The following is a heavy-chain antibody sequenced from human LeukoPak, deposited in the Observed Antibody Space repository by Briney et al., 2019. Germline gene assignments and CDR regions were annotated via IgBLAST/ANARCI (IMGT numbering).Heavy chain of an antibody. CDR2: ISSSSSYI. Sequence: GGSLRLSCAASGFTFSSYSMNWVRQAPGKGLEWVSSISSSSSYIYYADSVKGRFSISRDNSKNTVYLEMDRLSVEDTATYFCAKDVVASYWYFDGMDVWGQGTTVTVSS. D-gene: IGHD2-15*01. J-gene: IGHJ6*02. CDR3: AKDVVASYWYFDGMDV. V-gene: IGHV3-21*01. CDR1: GFTFSSYS.